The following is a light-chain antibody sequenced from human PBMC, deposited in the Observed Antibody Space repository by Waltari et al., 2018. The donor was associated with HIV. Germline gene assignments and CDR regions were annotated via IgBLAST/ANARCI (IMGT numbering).Light chain of an antibody. J-gene: IGLJ2*01. V-gene: IGLV1-40*01. CDR3: QSYDSSLRASV. CDR2: SAI. CDR1: RSNIGAGFF. Sequence: QSALTQPPSVSGAPGQRVTISCTGNRSNIGAGFFVHWYQHLPGTAPKLLVYSAINRPSGGPYRFSGSKSGPSASLVITGLQAEDEADYYCQSYDSSLRASVFGGGTKLTVL.